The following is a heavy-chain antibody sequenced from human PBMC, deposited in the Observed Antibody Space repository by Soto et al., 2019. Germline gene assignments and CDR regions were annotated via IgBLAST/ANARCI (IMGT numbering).Heavy chain of an antibody. CDR3: ARDYYDSSGYFCHWFDP. CDR2: ISYDGSNK. Sequence: GGSLRLSCAASGFTFSKYAMHWVRQAPGKGLEWVAVISYDGSNKYYADSVKGRFTISRDNSKNTLYLQMNSLRAEDTAFYYCARDYYDSSGYFCHWFDPWGQGTLVTVSS. J-gene: IGHJ5*02. D-gene: IGHD3-22*01. CDR1: GFTFSKYA. V-gene: IGHV3-30-3*01.